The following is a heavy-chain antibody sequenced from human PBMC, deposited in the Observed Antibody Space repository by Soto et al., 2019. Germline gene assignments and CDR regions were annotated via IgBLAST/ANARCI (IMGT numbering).Heavy chain of an antibody. Sequence: QVQLQESGPGLVKPSQTLSLTCTVSGGSISSGDYYWSWIRQPPGKGLEWVGYIYYSGSTYYNPSRKRRLTISVDTSKNQFSLKLSSVTAADTAVYYCARVVVVVAAIDYWGQGTLVTVSS. CDR2: IYYSGST. CDR3: ARVVVVVAAIDY. D-gene: IGHD2-15*01. CDR1: GGSISSGDYY. V-gene: IGHV4-30-4*01. J-gene: IGHJ4*02.